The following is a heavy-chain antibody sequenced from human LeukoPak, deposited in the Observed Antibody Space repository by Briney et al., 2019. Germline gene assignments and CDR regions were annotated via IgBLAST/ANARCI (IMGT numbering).Heavy chain of an antibody. J-gene: IGHJ4*02. Sequence: GGSLRLSCAASGFTFSSYEMNWVRQAPGKGLEGVSYISSSGSTIYYADSVKGRFTISRDNAKNSLYLQMNSLRAEDTAVYYCARAGAMVRGVRKDYFDYWGQGTLVTVSS. CDR3: ARAGAMVRGVRKDYFDY. V-gene: IGHV3-48*03. CDR1: GFTFSSYE. CDR2: ISSSGSTI. D-gene: IGHD3-10*01.